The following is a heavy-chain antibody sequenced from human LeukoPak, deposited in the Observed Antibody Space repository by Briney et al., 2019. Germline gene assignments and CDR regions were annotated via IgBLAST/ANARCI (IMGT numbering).Heavy chain of an antibody. V-gene: IGHV3-48*03. Sequence: GGSLRLSCAASGFTFSSYEMNWVRQAPGKGLEWVSYISSSGSTIYYADSVKGRFTISRDNAKNSLYLQMNSLRAEDTAVYYCARDGAYYYDSSGYYRKDENYYYYYGMDVWGQGTTVTVSS. CDR3: ARDGAYYYDSSGYYRKDENYYYYYGMDV. CDR1: GFTFSSYE. D-gene: IGHD3-22*01. J-gene: IGHJ6*02. CDR2: ISSSGSTI.